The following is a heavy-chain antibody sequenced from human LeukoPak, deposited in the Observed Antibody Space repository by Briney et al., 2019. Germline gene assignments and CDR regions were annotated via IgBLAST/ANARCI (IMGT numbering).Heavy chain of an antibody. V-gene: IGHV3-21*01. D-gene: IGHD5-18*01. J-gene: IGHJ4*02. Sequence: GGSLRLSCEASGFSFSNYNMDWVRQTPGKGLEWISSITTSSSYTFYADSVKGRFTISRDNARNSLYLQVDSLTAEDTAVYYCARGGYSYGYGAGGGFDYWGQGTLVTVSS. CDR2: ITTSSSYT. CDR1: GFSFSNYN. CDR3: ARGGYSYGYGAGGGFDY.